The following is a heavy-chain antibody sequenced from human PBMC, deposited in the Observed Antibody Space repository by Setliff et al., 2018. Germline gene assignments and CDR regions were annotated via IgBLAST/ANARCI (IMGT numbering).Heavy chain of an antibody. CDR1: GDPIDSYY. J-gene: IGHJ6*03. V-gene: IGHV4-4*07. CDR3: ARGYYYYYMDV. CDR2: IYTSGST. Sequence: SETLSLTCSVSGDPIDSYYWSWVRQSAGRGLEWIGRIYTSGSTNYNPSLKSRVTISVDKSKNQFSLKLSSVTAADTAVYYCARGYYYYYMDVWGKGTTVTVSS.